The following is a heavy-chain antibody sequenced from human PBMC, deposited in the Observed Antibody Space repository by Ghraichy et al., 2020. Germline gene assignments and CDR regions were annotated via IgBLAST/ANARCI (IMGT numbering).Heavy chain of an antibody. CDR3: TTFCSSTSCRYFDY. D-gene: IGHD2-2*01. CDR1: GFTFSNAW. CDR2: IKSKTDGGTT. J-gene: IGHJ4*02. V-gene: IGHV3-15*01. Sequence: GGSLRLSCAASGFTFSNAWMSWVRPAPGKGLEWVGRIKSKTDGGTTDYAAPVKGRFTISSDDSKNTLYLQMNSLKTEDTAVYYCTTFCSSTSCRYFDYWGQGTLVTVSS.